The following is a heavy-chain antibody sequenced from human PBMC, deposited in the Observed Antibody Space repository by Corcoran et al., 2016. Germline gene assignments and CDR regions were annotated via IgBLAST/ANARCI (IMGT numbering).Heavy chain of an antibody. J-gene: IGHJ5*02. CDR1: GGSISSSSYY. CDR2: IYYSGST. CDR3: ARLGRPLDDNNWFDP. D-gene: IGHD1-1*01. Sequence: QLQLQESGPGLVKPSETLSLTCTVSGGSISSSSYYWGWIRQPPGKGLEWIGSIYYSGSTYYNPSLKSRVTISLDTSKNQFSLKLSSVTAADTAVYYCARLGRPLDDNNWFDPWGQGTLVTVSS. V-gene: IGHV4-39*01.